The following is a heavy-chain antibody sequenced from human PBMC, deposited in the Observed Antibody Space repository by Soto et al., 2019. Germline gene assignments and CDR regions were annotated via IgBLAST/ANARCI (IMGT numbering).Heavy chain of an antibody. Sequence: GASVKVSCKAIGYSFTSHYMHWVRQAPGQGLEWMGTIYPGGVNIGYAQKFKGRVTMTKDTSTSTVYMELNSLTSEDTAVYYCARGAATKIVVVMYDALEIWGQGTMVTVSS. J-gene: IGHJ3*02. V-gene: IGHV1-46*01. CDR1: GYSFTSHY. D-gene: IGHD3-22*01. CDR2: IYPGGVNI. CDR3: ARGAATKIVVVMYDALEI.